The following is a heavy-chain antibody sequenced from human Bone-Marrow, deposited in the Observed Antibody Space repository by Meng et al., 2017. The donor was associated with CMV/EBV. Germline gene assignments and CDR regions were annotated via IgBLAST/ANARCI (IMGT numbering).Heavy chain of an antibody. J-gene: IGHJ3*02. D-gene: IGHD3-3*01. V-gene: IGHV4-39*07. CDR1: GGSISSSNYY. Sequence: SETLSLTCTVSGGSISSSNYYWGWIRQPPRKGLEWIGSSYYSGSTYYNPSLKSRVTISVDTSKNQFSLNLRSVTAADTAVYYCARVGQSHYDFWSGYYHDAFDIWGQGTMVTVSS. CDR3: ARVGQSHYDFWSGYYHDAFDI. CDR2: SYYSGST.